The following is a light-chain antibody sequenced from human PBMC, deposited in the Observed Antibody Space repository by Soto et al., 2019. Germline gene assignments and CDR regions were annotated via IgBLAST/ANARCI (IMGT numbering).Light chain of an antibody. CDR3: QQTHHSPPT. CDR2: RAT. Sequence: EIQVTQSPSSLSASVGDRVTITCRASQNVGNHVNWYQQKSGQAPKMLFSRATTLQTGVPSGFSASGSGTEFTRTIRSLQPEDYPTYLCQQTHHSPPTFGQGNKV. J-gene: IGKJ1*01. CDR1: QNVGNH. V-gene: IGKV1-39*01.